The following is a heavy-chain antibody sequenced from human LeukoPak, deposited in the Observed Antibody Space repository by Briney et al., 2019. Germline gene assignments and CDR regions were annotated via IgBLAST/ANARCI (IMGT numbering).Heavy chain of an antibody. CDR3: ARVFEVGLWFGELDY. V-gene: IGHV3-11*01. Sequence: GGSLRLSCAASGFTFSDFYMSWIRQAPGKGLEWVSYISSSGSTISYADSVKGRFTISRDNAKNSLNLQMNSLRAEDTAVYYCARVFEVGLWFGELDYWGQGTLVTVSS. D-gene: IGHD3-10*01. CDR1: GFTFSDFY. CDR2: ISSSGSTI. J-gene: IGHJ4*02.